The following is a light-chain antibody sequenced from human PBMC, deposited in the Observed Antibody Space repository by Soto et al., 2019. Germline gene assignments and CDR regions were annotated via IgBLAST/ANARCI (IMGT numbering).Light chain of an antibody. CDR1: SSDVGGYNY. CDR2: GVS. V-gene: IGLV2-23*02. Sequence: QSALTQPASVSGSPGQSITISCTGTSSDVGGYNYVSWYQQHPGKAPKLMIYGVSNRPSGVSNRFSGSKSGNTASLTISGLQAEDEADYYCCSYAGSSISWVFGGGTKLTVL. J-gene: IGLJ3*02. CDR3: CSYAGSSISWV.